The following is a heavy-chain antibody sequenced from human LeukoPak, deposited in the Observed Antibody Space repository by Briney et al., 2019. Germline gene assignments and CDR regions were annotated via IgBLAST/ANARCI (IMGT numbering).Heavy chain of an antibody. Sequence: ASVKVSCKASGYTFTSYGISWVRQAPGQGLEWMGWISAYNGNTNYAQKLQGRVTMTTDTSTSTAYMELRSLRSDGTAVYYCARDQVEMATISYGYWGQGTLVTVSS. CDR2: ISAYNGNT. D-gene: IGHD5-24*01. V-gene: IGHV1-18*01. CDR3: ARDQVEMATISYGY. CDR1: GYTFTSYG. J-gene: IGHJ4*02.